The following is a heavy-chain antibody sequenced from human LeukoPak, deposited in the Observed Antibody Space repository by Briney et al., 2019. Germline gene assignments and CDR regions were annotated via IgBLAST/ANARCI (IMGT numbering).Heavy chain of an antibody. J-gene: IGHJ4*02. V-gene: IGHV4-4*07. D-gene: IGHD3-16*01. Sequence: PSETLSLTCTVSGGSISSYYWSWLRQPAGKGLEWIGRIYTSGNPNYNPSLKSRVTMSLDTSKNQFSLNLSSVTAADTAVYYCARSGGSGFQLDYWGQGTLVTVSS. CDR2: IYTSGNP. CDR1: GGSISSYY. CDR3: ARSGGSGFQLDY.